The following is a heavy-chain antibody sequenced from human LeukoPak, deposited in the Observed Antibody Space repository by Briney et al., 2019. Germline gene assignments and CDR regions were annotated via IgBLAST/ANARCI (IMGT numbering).Heavy chain of an antibody. CDR1: GGSFRGYY. D-gene: IGHD5-12*01. CDR3: AGEGGYSGYDSNWFDP. CDR2: INHRGNT. V-gene: IGHV4-34*01. Sequence: SETLSLTCAVYGGSFRGYYWNWIRQPPGKGLEWIGEINHRGNTNYNPSLKSRVTISGDTSKNQFSLRLNSVTAADTAVYYCAGEGGYSGYDSNWFDPWGQGTLVTVSS. J-gene: IGHJ5*02.